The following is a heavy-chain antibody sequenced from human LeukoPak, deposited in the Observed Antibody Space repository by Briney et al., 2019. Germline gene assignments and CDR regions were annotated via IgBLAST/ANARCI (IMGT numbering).Heavy chain of an antibody. J-gene: IGHJ4*02. Sequence: PGGSLRLSCSASGFTFTNYAVHWVRQAPGKGLEYVSGISSNGGSTYYADSLKGRFTVSRDNSKNTLYLQMSSLRPEDTAVYYCVRAGIQAASYYLDYWGQGTLVTVSS. V-gene: IGHV3-64D*09. CDR2: ISSNGGST. D-gene: IGHD6-13*01. CDR3: VRAGIQAASYYLDY. CDR1: GFTFTNYA.